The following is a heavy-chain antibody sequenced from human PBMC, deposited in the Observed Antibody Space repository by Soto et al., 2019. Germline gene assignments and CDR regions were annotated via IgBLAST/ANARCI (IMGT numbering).Heavy chain of an antibody. J-gene: IGHJ6*02. CDR1: GGSISSGDYY. Sequence: SLSLTCTVSGGSISSGDYYWSWIRQPPGKGLEWIGYIYYSGSTYYNPSLKSRVTISVDTSKNQFSLKLSSVTAADTAVYYCARAPQGEFGESFEYYYGMDVWGQGTTVTVSS. CDR3: ARAPQGEFGESFEYYYGMDV. D-gene: IGHD3-10*01. CDR2: IYYSGST. V-gene: IGHV4-30-4*01.